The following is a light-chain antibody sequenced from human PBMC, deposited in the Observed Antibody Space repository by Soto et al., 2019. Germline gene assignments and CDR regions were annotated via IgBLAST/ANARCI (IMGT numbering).Light chain of an antibody. Sequence: DIQMTQSPSSLSASVGDRVTITCQASQGIANYLNWYQQKPGKAPKVLIYDASSLEKGVPSRFSGSGSGTDFTFTISSLQPEDIATYYCQHYDALPPTFGHGTKLEIK. CDR1: QGIANY. J-gene: IGKJ2*01. V-gene: IGKV1-33*01. CDR3: QHYDALPPT. CDR2: DAS.